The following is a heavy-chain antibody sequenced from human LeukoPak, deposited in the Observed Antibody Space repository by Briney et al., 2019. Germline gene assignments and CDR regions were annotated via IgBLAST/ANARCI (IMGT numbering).Heavy chain of an antibody. Sequence: EASVKVSCKAPGYTFTGYYMHWVRQAPGQGLEWMGWINPNSGGTNYAQKFQGGVTMTRDTSISTAYMELSRLRSDDTAVYYCARTKNLYPGWFDPWGQGTLVTVSS. CDR2: INPNSGGT. V-gene: IGHV1-2*02. CDR3: ARTKNLYPGWFDP. D-gene: IGHD1-14*01. J-gene: IGHJ5*02. CDR1: GYTFTGYY.